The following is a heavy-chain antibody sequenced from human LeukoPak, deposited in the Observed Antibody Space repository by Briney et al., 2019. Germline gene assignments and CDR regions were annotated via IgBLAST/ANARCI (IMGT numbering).Heavy chain of an antibody. CDR3: AKELLGYSYGSY. D-gene: IGHD5-18*01. Sequence: GGSLRLSCAASGFTFSSYSVNWVRQAPGKGLEWVSSISSSSSYIYYADSVKGRFTISRDNSKNTVDLQMNSLRPEDTAVYYCAKELLGYSYGSYWGQGTLVTVSS. CDR1: GFTFSSYS. CDR2: ISSSSSYI. J-gene: IGHJ4*02. V-gene: IGHV3-21*01.